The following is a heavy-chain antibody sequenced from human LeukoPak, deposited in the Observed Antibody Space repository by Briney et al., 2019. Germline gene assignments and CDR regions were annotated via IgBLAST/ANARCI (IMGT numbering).Heavy chain of an antibody. J-gene: IGHJ6*02. CDR2: IHSDGSTT. Sequence: GGSLRLSCAVSGITLSKDWMHWVRQVPGKGLVWVSRIHSDGSTTDYADSVKGRFTITRDSAKNTLYLEMNSLRVEDTAVYYCTRDANHYGGMDVWGQGTTVTVSS. CDR3: TRDANHYGGMDV. V-gene: IGHV3-74*01. CDR1: GITLSKDW.